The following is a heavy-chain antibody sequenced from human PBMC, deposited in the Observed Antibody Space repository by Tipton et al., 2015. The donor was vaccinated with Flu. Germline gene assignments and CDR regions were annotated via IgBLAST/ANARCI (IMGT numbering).Heavy chain of an antibody. D-gene: IGHD2-21*02. CDR1: GGSISSYY. Sequence: TLSLTCTVSGGSISSYYRSWIRQPAGKGLEWIGRIYSTGSTDYNPSLRSRVTISVDTSKNQFSLTLSSVTAADTAVYYCAREAPVVAPATYYYYMGVWGTGTAVTVSS. CDR2: IYSTGST. CDR3: AREAPVVAPATYYYYMGV. J-gene: IGHJ6*03. V-gene: IGHV4-4*07.